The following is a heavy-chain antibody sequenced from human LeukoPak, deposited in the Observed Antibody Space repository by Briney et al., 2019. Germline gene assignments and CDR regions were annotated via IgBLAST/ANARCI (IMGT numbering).Heavy chain of an antibody. CDR2: ISGSGDNT. CDR3: AAAPGATTPLLPVDY. J-gene: IGHJ4*02. V-gene: IGHV3-23*01. D-gene: IGHD1-1*01. CDR1: GFTFSSFA. Sequence: GGSLRLSCAASGFTFSSFAMSWVRQAPGKGLEWVSSISGSGDNTYYADSVKGRFTISRDNSKNTLYLQMNSLRVEDTAIYYCAAAPGATTPLLPVDYWGQGALVTVSS.